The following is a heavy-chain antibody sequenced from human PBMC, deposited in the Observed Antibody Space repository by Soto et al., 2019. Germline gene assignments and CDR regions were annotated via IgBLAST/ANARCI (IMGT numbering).Heavy chain of an antibody. Sequence: EVQLVESGGGLVQPGGSLRLSCAASGFTFSSYWMHWVRQAPGKGLVWVSRINSDGSSTSYADSVKGRFTISRDNAKNTLYLQMNSLSAEDTAVYDCERWEGTIVVVAGVYAFDIWGQGTMVTVSS. D-gene: IGHD2-15*01. CDR1: GFTFSSYW. CDR3: ERWEGTIVVVAGVYAFDI. V-gene: IGHV3-74*01. J-gene: IGHJ3*02. CDR2: INSDGSST.